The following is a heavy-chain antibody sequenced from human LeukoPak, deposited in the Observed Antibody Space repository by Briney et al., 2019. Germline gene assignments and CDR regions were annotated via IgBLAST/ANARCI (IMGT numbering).Heavy chain of an antibody. CDR3: ARSIAAAGALLVYFDY. J-gene: IGHJ4*02. CDR1: GYIFAHNG. Sequence: ASVTVSCKTSGYIFAHNGISWVRQAPGQGPEWMGWISAYNGDTNYAQNFQGRVTITADESTSTAYMELSSLRSEDTAVYYCARSIAAAGALLVYFDYWGQGTLVTVSS. V-gene: IGHV1-18*01. CDR2: ISAYNGDT. D-gene: IGHD6-13*01.